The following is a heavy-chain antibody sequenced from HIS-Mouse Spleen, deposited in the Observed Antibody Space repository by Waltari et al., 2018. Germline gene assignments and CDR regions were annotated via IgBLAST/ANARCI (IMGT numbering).Heavy chain of an antibody. CDR2: IYYSGST. J-gene: IGHJ4*02. CDR3: ARGSAYSSSWYYFDY. D-gene: IGHD6-13*01. CDR1: GGSISSSSYH. V-gene: IGHV4-39*07. Sequence: QLQLQESGPGLVKPSEPLSLPCTVSGGSISSSSYHWGWIRQPPGKGLEWIGSIYYSGSTYYNPSLKSRVTISVDTSKNQFSLKLSSVTAADTAVYYCARGSAYSSSWYYFDYWGQGTLVTVSS.